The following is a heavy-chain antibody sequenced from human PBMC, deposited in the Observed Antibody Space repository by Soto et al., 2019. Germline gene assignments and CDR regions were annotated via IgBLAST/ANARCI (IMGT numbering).Heavy chain of an antibody. Sequence: GASVKVSCKVSGYTLTELSMHWVRQAPGKGLEWMGGFDPEDGETIYAQKFQGRVTMTEDTSTDTAYMELSSLRSEDTAVYYCATAVCGDILAGYSAGALDVLGRGTTVTVSS. D-gene: IGHD3-9*01. CDR3: ATAVCGDILAGYSAGALDV. V-gene: IGHV1-24*01. CDR1: GYTLTELS. CDR2: FDPEDGET. J-gene: IGHJ6*04.